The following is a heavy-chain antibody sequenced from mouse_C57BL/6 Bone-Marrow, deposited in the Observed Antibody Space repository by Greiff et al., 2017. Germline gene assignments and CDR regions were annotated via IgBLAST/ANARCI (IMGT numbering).Heavy chain of an antibody. Sequence: EVMLVESGPGLAKPSQTQSLTCSVTGYSITSDYWNWIRKFPGNKLEYMGYISYSGSTYYNPSLKSRISITRDTSKNQYYLQLNSVTTEDTATYYCARSNSLGDWYFDVWGTGTTVTVSS. CDR3: ARSNSLGDWYFDV. J-gene: IGHJ1*03. V-gene: IGHV3-8*01. CDR2: ISYSGST. D-gene: IGHD2-5*01. CDR1: GYSITSDY.